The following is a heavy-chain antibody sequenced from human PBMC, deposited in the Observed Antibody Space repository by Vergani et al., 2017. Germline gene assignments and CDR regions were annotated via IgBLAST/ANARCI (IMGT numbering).Heavy chain of an antibody. CDR3: ARDHRDYNNYPGTFDI. CDR1: GFSFSAHY. J-gene: IGHJ3*02. D-gene: IGHD5-24*01. V-gene: IGHV3-11*01. Sequence: QVQLVESGGGLVKPGGSLRLSCAASGFSFSAHYMTWIRQAPGKGLEWVSYISNSGNTIEYADSVKGRFSISRENAKSSLFLQMDSLRAEDTAVYYCARDHRDYNNYPGTFDIWGQGSMVTVSS. CDR2: ISNSGNTI.